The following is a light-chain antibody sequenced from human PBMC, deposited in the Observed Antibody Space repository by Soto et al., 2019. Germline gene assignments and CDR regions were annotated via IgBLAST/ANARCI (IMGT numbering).Light chain of an antibody. CDR2: NNN. CDR1: GSNIGAGYE. J-gene: IGLJ2*01. CDR3: QSYDNSLTGVQ. V-gene: IGLV1-40*01. Sequence: QSALTQPPSVSGAPGQRVTISCTGSGSNIGAGYEVHWYQQVSGTAPKLLIYNNNNRPSGVSDRFSGSKSGTSASLAITGLQAEDEADYYCQSYDNSLTGVQFGGGTKLTVL.